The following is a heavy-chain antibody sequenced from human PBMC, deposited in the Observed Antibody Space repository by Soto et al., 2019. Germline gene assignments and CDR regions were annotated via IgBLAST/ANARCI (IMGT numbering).Heavy chain of an antibody. D-gene: IGHD5-12*01. CDR3: AKFVWLPVSVYFDY. V-gene: IGHV3-23*01. J-gene: IGHJ4*02. CDR2: ITDTGSHT. Sequence: EVQLLESGGGLVQPGGSLRLSCAASGFTFGSYAMNWVRQAPGKGLEWLSTITDTGSHTYYADSVRGRFTTSRDSSKSTLYLQLSSLRAEDTAVYYCAKFVWLPVSVYFDYWGQGILVTVSS. CDR1: GFTFGSYA.